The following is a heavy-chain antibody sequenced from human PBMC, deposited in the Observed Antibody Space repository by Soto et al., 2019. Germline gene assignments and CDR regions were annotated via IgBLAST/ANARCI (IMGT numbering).Heavy chain of an antibody. CDR3: AXLSDILNGFIRPPDAFDI. Sequence: PGESLKISCKGSGYSFTSYWIVWVRQMPVKGLEFMGIIYPCYSDTRYSPSFQGHVTISAYNSISTSYLQLSSLKASYSAMYYFAXLSDILNGFIRPPDAFDIWGQGTMVTVSS. D-gene: IGHD3-9*01. V-gene: IGHV5-51*01. J-gene: IGHJ3*02. CDR2: IYPCYSDT. CDR1: GYSFTSYW.